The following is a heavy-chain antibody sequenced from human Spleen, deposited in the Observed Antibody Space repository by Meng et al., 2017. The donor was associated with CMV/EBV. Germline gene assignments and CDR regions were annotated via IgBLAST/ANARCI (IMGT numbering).Heavy chain of an antibody. J-gene: IGHJ4*02. CDR1: GYSFTSYW. D-gene: IGHD2-15*01. CDR2: IYPGDSDT. Sequence: GESLKISCKGSGYSFTSYWIGWVRQMPGKGLEWMGIIYPGDSDTRYSPSFQGQITISADKSISTAYLQWSSLKASDTAIYYCARTYCSGGACYSVDYWGQGALVTVSS. V-gene: IGHV5-51*01. CDR3: ARTYCSGGACYSVDY.